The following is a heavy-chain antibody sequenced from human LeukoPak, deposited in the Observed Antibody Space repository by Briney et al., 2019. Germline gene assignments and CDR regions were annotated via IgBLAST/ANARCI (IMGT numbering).Heavy chain of an antibody. CDR1: GFTFSTYA. CDR2: ISSSGGTT. Sequence: GGSLRLSCAASGFTFSTYAVNWVRQAPGKGLEWVSAISSSGGTTYYADSVKGRFSISRDNSKNTLYLQMNSLRAEDTAVYYCAKDRNSSPTNFDSWGQGTLVTVSA. V-gene: IGHV3-23*01. CDR3: AKDRNSSPTNFDS. D-gene: IGHD5-24*01. J-gene: IGHJ4*02.